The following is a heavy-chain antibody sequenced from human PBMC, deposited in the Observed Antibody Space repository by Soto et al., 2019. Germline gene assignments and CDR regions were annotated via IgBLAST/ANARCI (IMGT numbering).Heavy chain of an antibody. D-gene: IGHD6-13*01. V-gene: IGHV4-34*01. Sequence: ASETLSLTCAVYGGSFSGYYWSWIRQPPGKGLEWIGEINHSGSTNYNPSLKSRVTISVDTSKNQFSLKLSSVTAADTAVYYCARGRIAAAGPFDYWGQGTLVTVSS. J-gene: IGHJ4*02. CDR2: INHSGST. CDR3: ARGRIAAAGPFDY. CDR1: GGSFSGYY.